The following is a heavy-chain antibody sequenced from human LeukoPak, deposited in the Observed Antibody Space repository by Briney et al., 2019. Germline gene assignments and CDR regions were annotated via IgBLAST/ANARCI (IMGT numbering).Heavy chain of an antibody. CDR1: GFSFSSYA. Sequence: GGSLRFSCAASGFSFSSYAMNWVRQAPGKGLEWVSSITSSSDIYYADSVKGRFTISRDNAKNSLYLEMNSLGAEDTAVYYCARRFGGSYGYWGQGTLVTVSS. J-gene: IGHJ4*02. V-gene: IGHV3-21*01. CDR3: ARRFGGSYGY. CDR2: ITSSSDI. D-gene: IGHD1-26*01.